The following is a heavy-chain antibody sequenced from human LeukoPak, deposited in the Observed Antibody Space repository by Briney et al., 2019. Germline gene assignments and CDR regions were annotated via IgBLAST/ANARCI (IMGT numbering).Heavy chain of an antibody. J-gene: IGHJ4*02. CDR3: AKERIWNVVVVVAAQNFDY. V-gene: IGHV3-23*01. CDR2: IGGSGSST. D-gene: IGHD2-15*01. Sequence: GGSLRLSCAASGFTFNSYAMNWVRQAPGKGLEWVSGIGGSGSSTYYADSVKGRFTISRDNSKNTLYLQMNNLRAEDTAVYYCAKERIWNVVVVVAAQNFDYWGQGTLVTVSS. CDR1: GFTFNSYA.